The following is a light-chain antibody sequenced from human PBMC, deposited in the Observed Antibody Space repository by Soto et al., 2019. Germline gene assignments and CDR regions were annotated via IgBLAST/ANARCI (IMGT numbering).Light chain of an antibody. Sequence: EIVLTQSPGTLSLSPGERATLSCRASQSVTKNYLTWYQQQPGQAPRLLISGASSRATGVPDRFTGSGSGTDFTLTISRLEPEDFAVYFCQQNGGSPRTFGQGTKVDI. CDR2: GAS. J-gene: IGKJ1*01. CDR1: QSVTKNY. CDR3: QQNGGSPRT. V-gene: IGKV3-20*01.